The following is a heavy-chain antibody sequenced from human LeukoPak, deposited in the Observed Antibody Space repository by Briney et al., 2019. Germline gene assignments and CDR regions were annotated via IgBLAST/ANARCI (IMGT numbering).Heavy chain of an antibody. D-gene: IGHD3-10*01. V-gene: IGHV3-48*03. Sequence: GGSLRLSCAASGFTFSSYEMNWVRQAPGKGLEWVSYIGSSGSTIYYADSVKGRFTISRDNAKNSLYLQMNSLRAEDTAVYYCARDYLSGGGFDYWGQGTLVTVSS. CDR3: ARDYLSGGGFDY. CDR1: GFTFSSYE. CDR2: IGSSGSTI. J-gene: IGHJ4*02.